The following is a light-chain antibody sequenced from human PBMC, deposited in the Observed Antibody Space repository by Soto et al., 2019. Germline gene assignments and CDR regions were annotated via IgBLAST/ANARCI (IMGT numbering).Light chain of an antibody. Sequence: IQMTQSPSSLSASVGDRVTISCRASQTIRSDLNWYQHKPGKAPKVLIYDASTLQSGVPSRFSGSGSGTDFTLTISSLQTEDLATYYCQQSYTTPLTFGGGTKVEIK. CDR1: QTIRSD. CDR3: QQSYTTPLT. CDR2: DAS. J-gene: IGKJ4*01. V-gene: IGKV1-39*01.